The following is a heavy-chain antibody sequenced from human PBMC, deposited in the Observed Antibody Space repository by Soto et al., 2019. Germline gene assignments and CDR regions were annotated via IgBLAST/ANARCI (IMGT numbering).Heavy chain of an antibody. Sequence: GGSLRLSCAASGFTFTSYAMTWVRQAPGKGLEWVSGISGTGGSTYYADSVKGRFTISRDKSKNTLYLHVNSLRAEDTAVYYCARGSAYSDYDLEYWGQGTLVTVSS. V-gene: IGHV3-23*01. CDR1: GFTFTSYA. J-gene: IGHJ4*02. CDR3: ARGSAYSDYDLEY. D-gene: IGHD4-17*01. CDR2: ISGTGGST.